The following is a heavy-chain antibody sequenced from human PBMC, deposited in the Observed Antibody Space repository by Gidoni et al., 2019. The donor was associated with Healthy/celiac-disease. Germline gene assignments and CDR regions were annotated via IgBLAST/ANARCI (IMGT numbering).Heavy chain of an antibody. CDR2: ISAYNGNT. CDR1: GYTFTSYG. D-gene: IGHD6-19*01. CDR3: ARDVAVAGMYYYYYGMDV. V-gene: IGHV1-18*01. Sequence: QVQLVQSGAEVKKPGASVKVSCKASGYTFTSYGISWVVQAPGHGLEWMGWISAYNGNTNYAKKLQGRVTMTTDTSTSTAYMELRSLRSDETAVYYCARDVAVAGMYYYYYGMDVWGQGTTVTVSS. J-gene: IGHJ6*02.